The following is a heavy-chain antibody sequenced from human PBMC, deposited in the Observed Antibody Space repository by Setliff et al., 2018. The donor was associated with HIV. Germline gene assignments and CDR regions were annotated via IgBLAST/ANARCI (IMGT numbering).Heavy chain of an antibody. J-gene: IGHJ4*02. V-gene: IGHV3-23*01. CDR2: ISLSG. CDR1: GITLSNYA. CDR3: VNRAWLES. Sequence: PGGSLRLSCAASGITLSNYAMSWVRQAPGKGLEWVSGISLSGYSADSVKGRFTISRDNSKNMLYLQMNNLTTEDTAVYYCVNRAWLESWGQGTLVTVSS.